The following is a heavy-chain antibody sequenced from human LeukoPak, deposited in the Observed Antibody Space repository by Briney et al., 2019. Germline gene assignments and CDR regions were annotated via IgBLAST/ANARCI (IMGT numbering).Heavy chain of an antibody. D-gene: IGHD5-18*01. CDR3: ARDLAYSRLDY. CDR1: GFTFNAFG. Sequence: GGSLRLSCAASGFTFNAFGMNWVRQAPGKGLEWVSYIGTTSGAIYYADSVKGRFTISRDSAKNSLYLQMNSLRAEDTAVYYCARDLAYSRLDYWGQGMLVTVSS. J-gene: IGHJ4*02. V-gene: IGHV3-48*01. CDR2: IGTTSGAI.